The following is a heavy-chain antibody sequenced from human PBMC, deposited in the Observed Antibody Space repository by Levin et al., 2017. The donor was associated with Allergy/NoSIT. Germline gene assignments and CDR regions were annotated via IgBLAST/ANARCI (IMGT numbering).Heavy chain of an antibody. CDR1: GYTFTSYG. J-gene: IGHJ4*02. Sequence: GESLKISCKASGYTFTSYGISWVRQAPGQGLEWMGWISAYNGNTNYAQKLQGRVTMTTDTSTSTAYMELRSLRSDDTAVYYCARDLPTGYSDAHFDYWGQGTLVTVSS. CDR3: ARDLPTGYSDAHFDY. D-gene: IGHD5-18*01. V-gene: IGHV1-18*01. CDR2: ISAYNGNT.